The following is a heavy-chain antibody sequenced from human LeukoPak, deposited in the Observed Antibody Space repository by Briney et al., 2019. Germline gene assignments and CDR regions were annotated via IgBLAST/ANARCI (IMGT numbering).Heavy chain of an antibody. CDR3: AKEIYSDSSAYVDY. V-gene: IGHV3-30*18. J-gene: IGHJ4*02. CDR2: ISYDGSNK. Sequence: GRSLRLSCAASGFTFSSYGIHWVRQAPGKGLEWVAVISYDGSNKYYADSVKGRFTISRDNSKNTLYLQMNSLRAEDTAVYYCAKEIYSDSSAYVDYWGQGTLVTVSS. D-gene: IGHD3-22*01. CDR1: GFTFSSYG.